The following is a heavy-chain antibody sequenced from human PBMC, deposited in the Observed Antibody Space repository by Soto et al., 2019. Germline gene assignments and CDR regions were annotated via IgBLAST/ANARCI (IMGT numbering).Heavy chain of an antibody. V-gene: IGHV3-23*01. D-gene: IGHD2-15*01. CDR1: VFTFSSYA. CDR2: ISGSGGST. CDR3: AKVRNRYCSGGSCYSDFYYYYGMDV. Sequence: PWWSLRLSCADSVFTFSSYAMSWVRQAPGKGLEWVSAISGSGGSTYYADSVKGRFTISRDNSKNTLYLQMNSLRAEDTAVYYCAKVRNRYCSGGSCYSDFYYYYGMDVWGQGTTVTVSS. J-gene: IGHJ6*02.